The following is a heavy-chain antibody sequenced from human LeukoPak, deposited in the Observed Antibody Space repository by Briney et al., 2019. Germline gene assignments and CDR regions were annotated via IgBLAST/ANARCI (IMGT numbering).Heavy chain of an antibody. CDR3: AKVQYVYYGSGSYDMDV. J-gene: IGHJ6*02. D-gene: IGHD3-10*01. V-gene: IGHV3-23*01. Sequence: GGSLRLSCAASGFTFSNYAISWVRQAPGKGLEWVSTISGSGVGTYYADSVKGRFTISRDNSKTTLYLQMNSLSAEDTAVYYCAKVQYVYYGSGSYDMDVWGQGTPVSVSS. CDR2: ISGSGVGT. CDR1: GFTFSNYA.